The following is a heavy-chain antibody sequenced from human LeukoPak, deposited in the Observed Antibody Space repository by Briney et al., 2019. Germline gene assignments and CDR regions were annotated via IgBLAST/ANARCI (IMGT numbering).Heavy chain of an antibody. CDR1: GHTFSSYS. V-gene: IGHV3-48*02. D-gene: IGHD1-26*01. CDR3: ARVMYSGSYYSVDY. CDR2: ISSSSTTI. J-gene: IGHJ4*02. Sequence: GGSLRLSCAASGHTFSSYSMNWVRQAPGKGLEWVSYISSSSTTIYYADSVKGRFTISRDNAKNSLYLQMNSLRDEDTAAYYCARVMYSGSYYSVDYWGQGTLVTVSS.